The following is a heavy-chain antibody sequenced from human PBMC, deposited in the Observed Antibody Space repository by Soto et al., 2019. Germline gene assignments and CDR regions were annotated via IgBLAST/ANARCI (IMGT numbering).Heavy chain of an antibody. D-gene: IGHD5-12*01. V-gene: IGHV3-64*01. Sequence: GGSLRLSCAASGFTFSSDAMHWVRQAPGKGLEYVSAISSNGGSTYYANSVKGRFTISRDNSKNTLYLQMGSLRAEDMAVYYCARALGGYEIFDYWGQGT. J-gene: IGHJ4*02. CDR2: ISSNGGST. CDR3: ARALGGYEIFDY. CDR1: GFTFSSDA.